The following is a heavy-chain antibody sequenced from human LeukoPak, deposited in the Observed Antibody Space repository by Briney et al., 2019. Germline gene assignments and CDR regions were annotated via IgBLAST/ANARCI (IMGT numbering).Heavy chain of an antibody. J-gene: IGHJ6*03. Sequence: SVKVSCKASGGTFSSYAISWVRQAPGQGLEWMGGIIPIFGTANYAQKFQGRVTITTDESTSTAYMELSSLRSVDTAVYYCARDEPREGRDFYYYYMDVWGKGTTVTVSS. V-gene: IGHV1-69*05. CDR3: ARDEPREGRDFYYYYMDV. CDR2: IIPIFGTA. CDR1: GGTFSSYA.